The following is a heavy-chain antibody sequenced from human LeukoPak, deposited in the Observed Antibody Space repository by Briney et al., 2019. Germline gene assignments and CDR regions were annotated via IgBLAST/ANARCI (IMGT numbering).Heavy chain of an antibody. CDR3: ARLAPSGWYDY. CDR1: GGSFSCYY. D-gene: IGHD6-19*01. Sequence: PSETLCLTCAVYGGSFSCYYWSWIRQPPGKGLEWVGEINHSGSTNYNPSLKSRVTISVDTSKNQFSLKLSSVTAADTAVYYCARLAPSGWYDYWGQGTLVTVSS. J-gene: IGHJ4*02. CDR2: INHSGST. V-gene: IGHV4-34*01.